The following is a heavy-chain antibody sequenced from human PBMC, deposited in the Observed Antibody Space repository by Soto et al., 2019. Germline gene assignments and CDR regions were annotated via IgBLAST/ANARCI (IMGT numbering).Heavy chain of an antibody. Sequence: QVQLQQWGAGLLKPSETLSLTCAVYGGSFSGYYWSWIRQPPGKGLECIGEINHSGSTNYNPSLKSRVTISVDTSKNQFSLKLSSVTAADTAVYYCARGLRDIVVVVAVSFDYWGQGTLVTVSS. J-gene: IGHJ4*02. D-gene: IGHD2-15*01. CDR1: GGSFSGYY. CDR2: INHSGST. CDR3: ARGLRDIVVVVAVSFDY. V-gene: IGHV4-34*01.